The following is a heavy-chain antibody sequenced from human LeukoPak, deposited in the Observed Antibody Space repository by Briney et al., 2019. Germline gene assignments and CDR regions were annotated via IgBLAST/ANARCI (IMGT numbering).Heavy chain of an antibody. CDR2: ISGSGGST. D-gene: IGHD3-9*01. Sequence: PGESLRLSCAASGFTFSRDAMSWVRQAPGKGLEWVSAISGSGGSTYYADSVKGRFTISRDNSKNTLFLQMNSLRTEDTAVYYCAKAEGYDILTGLDYWGQGTLVTVSS. J-gene: IGHJ4*02. CDR3: AKAEGYDILTGLDY. CDR1: GFTFSRDA. V-gene: IGHV3-23*01.